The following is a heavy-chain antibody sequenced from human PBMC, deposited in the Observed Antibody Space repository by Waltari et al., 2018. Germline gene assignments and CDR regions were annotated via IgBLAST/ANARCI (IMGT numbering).Heavy chain of an antibody. V-gene: IGHV4-38-2*01. CDR2: IYPSGGT. Sequence: QVQLQESGPGLVKPSENLSLTCAVAGYSISSGYYWGWIRQPPGQGLEWIGSIYPSGGTYYNPSLKSRVTISVDTSKNQFSLKLSSVTAADTAMYYCARYYYDSSGYAISYFDYWGQGTLVTVSS. CDR1: GYSISSGYY. D-gene: IGHD3-22*01. J-gene: IGHJ4*02. CDR3: ARYYYDSSGYAISYFDY.